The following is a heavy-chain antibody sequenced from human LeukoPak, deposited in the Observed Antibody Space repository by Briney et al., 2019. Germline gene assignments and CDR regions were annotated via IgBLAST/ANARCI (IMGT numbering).Heavy chain of an antibody. J-gene: IGHJ5*02. CDR3: AREAPGGSYYH. D-gene: IGHD1-26*01. CDR2: ISYDGSNK. V-gene: IGHV3-30-3*01. Sequence: GGSLSLSCAASGFIFSSNAMHWVRQAPGKGLEWVAFISYDGSNKYYADSVKGRFTISRDNSKNTLYLQMNSLRVEDTAVYYCAREAPGGSYYHWGQGTLVTVSS. CDR1: GFIFSSNA.